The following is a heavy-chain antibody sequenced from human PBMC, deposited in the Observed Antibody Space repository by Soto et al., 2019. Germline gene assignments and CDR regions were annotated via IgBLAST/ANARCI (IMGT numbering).Heavy chain of an antibody. CDR3: ARGSRTSYYDYIWGSWADY. D-gene: IGHD3-16*01. Sequence: GAPVKVSCKAFGYTFTRYDIKWGGQGTGQGVGWMGWMNPNSGNTGYAQKFQGRVTMTRNTSISTAYMELSSLRSEDTAVYYCARGSRTSYYDYIWGSWADYWGQGTLVTVSS. CDR1: GYTFTRYD. J-gene: IGHJ4*02. CDR2: MNPNSGNT. V-gene: IGHV1-8*01.